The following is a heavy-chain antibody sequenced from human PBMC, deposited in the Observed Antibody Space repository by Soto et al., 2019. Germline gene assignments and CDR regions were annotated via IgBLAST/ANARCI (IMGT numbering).Heavy chain of an antibody. CDR3: ARGGAPMTTAYYYYYYGMDV. J-gene: IGHJ6*02. V-gene: IGHV1-69*13. Sequence: SVKVSCKASGGTFSSYAVSWVRQAPGQGLEWMGGIIPIFGTANYAQKFQGRVTITADESTSTAYMELSSLGSEDTAVYYCARGGAPMTTAYYYYYYGMDVWGQGTTVTVSS. CDR2: IIPIFGTA. D-gene: IGHD4-4*01. CDR1: GGTFSSYA.